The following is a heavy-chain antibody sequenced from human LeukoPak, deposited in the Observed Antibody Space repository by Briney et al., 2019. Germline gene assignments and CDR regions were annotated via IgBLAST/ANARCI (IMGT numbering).Heavy chain of an antibody. V-gene: IGHV1-69*05. CDR1: GGTFSNYA. J-gene: IGHJ5*02. D-gene: IGHD2-21*02. CDR2: IIPIFNTA. Sequence: SVKISCKASGGTFSNYAINWVRQATGQGLEWMGGIIPIFNTANYAQKFQGRVKITTDESTSTAYMELSSLRSEDTAVYYCARGPNMAYCGGDCRWFDPWGQGTLVTVSS. CDR3: ARGPNMAYCGGDCRWFDP.